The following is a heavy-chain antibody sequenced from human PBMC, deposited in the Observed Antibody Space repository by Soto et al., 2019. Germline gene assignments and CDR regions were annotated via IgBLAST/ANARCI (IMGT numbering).Heavy chain of an antibody. Sequence: LCLPCAVSGGSFSVYYWSWVRQPPGKGLEWIGEINHSGITNYNPSLKSRVTISVDTSKNQFSLKLSSVTAADTAVYYCARGRIRLNSRFLYRCRVPQSDFQDRGPGTLVT. CDR1: GGSFSVYY. CDR2: INHSGIT. J-gene: IGHJ4*02. CDR3: ARGRIRLNSRFLYRCRVPQSDFQD. V-gene: IGHV4-34*01. D-gene: IGHD2-8*02.